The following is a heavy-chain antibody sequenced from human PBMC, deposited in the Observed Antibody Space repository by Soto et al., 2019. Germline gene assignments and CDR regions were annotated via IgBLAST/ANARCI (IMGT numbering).Heavy chain of an antibody. V-gene: IGHV1-3*01. CDR2: INAGNGNT. CDR1: GYTFTSYA. J-gene: IGHJ6*02. Sequence: ASVKVSCKASGYTFTSYAMHWVRQAPGQRLEWMGWINAGNGNTKYSQKFQGRVTITRDTSASTAYMELSSLRSEDTAVYYCARSIVATISPFSLWDFWGQGSTVTVSS. CDR3: ARSIVATISPFSLWDF. D-gene: IGHD5-12*01.